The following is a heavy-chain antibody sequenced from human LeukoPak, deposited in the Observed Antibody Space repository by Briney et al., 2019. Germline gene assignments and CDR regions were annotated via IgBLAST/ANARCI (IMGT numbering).Heavy chain of an antibody. V-gene: IGHV1-2*02. CDR2: INPNSGGT. Sequence: GASVKVSCKASGYTFTGYYMHWVRQAPGQGLAWMGWINPNSGGTNYAQKFQGRVTMTRDTSISTAYMELSRLRSDDTAVYYCARGIVVVVAATHWFDPWGQGTLVTVSS. D-gene: IGHD2-15*01. CDR3: ARGIVVVVAATHWFDP. J-gene: IGHJ5*02. CDR1: GYTFTGYY.